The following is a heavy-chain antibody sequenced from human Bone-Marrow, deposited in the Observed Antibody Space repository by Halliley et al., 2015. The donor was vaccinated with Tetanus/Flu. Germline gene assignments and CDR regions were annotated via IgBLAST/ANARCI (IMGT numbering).Heavy chain of an antibody. CDR3: ARDVRCLGSNGCYSYFAY. J-gene: IGHJ4*02. CDR1: GFTFSTYW. V-gene: IGHV3-7*01. CDR2: IKHDGSER. Sequence: SLRLSCTASGFTFSTYWMSWVRQAPGKGLEWVAYIKHDGSERKYVDTVKGRFTISRDNAKNSLYLQMDSLRAEDAAVYYCARDVRCLGSNGCYSYFAYWGQGTLVTVSS. D-gene: IGHD2-21*02.